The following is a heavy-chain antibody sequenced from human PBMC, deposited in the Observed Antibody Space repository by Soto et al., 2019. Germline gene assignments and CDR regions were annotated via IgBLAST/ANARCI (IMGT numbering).Heavy chain of an antibody. D-gene: IGHD2-2*01. J-gene: IGHJ6*02. Sequence: GGSLRLSCAASGFTFSSYAMHWVRQAPGKGLEWVAVISYDGSNKYYADSVKGRFTISRDNSKNTLYLQMNSLRAEDTAVYYCARDLGDIVVVPAARNYYYGMDVWGQGTTVTVSS. CDR3: ARDLGDIVVVPAARNYYYGMDV. CDR1: GFTFSSYA. CDR2: ISYDGSNK. V-gene: IGHV3-30-3*01.